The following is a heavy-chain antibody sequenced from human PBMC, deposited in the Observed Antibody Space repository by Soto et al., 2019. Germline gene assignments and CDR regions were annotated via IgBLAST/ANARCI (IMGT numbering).Heavy chain of an antibody. V-gene: IGHV4-34*01. CDR2: MSHSGGT. Sequence: QVQLQQWGAGLLKPSETLSLTCAVYGGFVSSGSYYWSWIRQPPGKGLEWIGEMSHSGGTHFNPSSKSRVTRSVDTSKNQFSLMMSSVTAADTALYYCARVERGTATTVVDAFDIWGPGTMVTVSS. CDR3: ARVERGTATTVVDAFDI. CDR1: GGFVSSGSYY. D-gene: IGHD1-1*01. J-gene: IGHJ3*02.